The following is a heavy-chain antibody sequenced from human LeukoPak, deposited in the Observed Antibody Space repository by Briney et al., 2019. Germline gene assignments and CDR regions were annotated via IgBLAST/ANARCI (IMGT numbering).Heavy chain of an antibody. CDR3: ARGGAALDY. CDR1: GGSISSDY. Sequence: SETLSLTCSVSGGSISSDYWSWIRQPPGKGLEWIGYIYYSGSTNYNPPLKSRVTISIDTSKNQFSLKLSSVTAADTAVYYCARGGAALDYWGRGTLVTVSS. D-gene: IGHD2-15*01. V-gene: IGHV4-59*01. J-gene: IGHJ4*02. CDR2: IYYSGST.